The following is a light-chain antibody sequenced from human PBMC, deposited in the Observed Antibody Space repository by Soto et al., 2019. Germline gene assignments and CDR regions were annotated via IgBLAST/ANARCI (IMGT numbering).Light chain of an antibody. Sequence: QSALTQPPSASGSPGQSVTISCTGTSSDVGAYKYVSWYQQYPGKAPKLMIYEVSKQPSGVPDRFSGSKSGNTASLTVSGLQAEDEADYYCTSYVGSNIWVFGGGTKLTVL. J-gene: IGLJ3*02. CDR3: TSYVGSNIWV. V-gene: IGLV2-8*01. CDR1: SSDVGAYKY. CDR2: EVS.